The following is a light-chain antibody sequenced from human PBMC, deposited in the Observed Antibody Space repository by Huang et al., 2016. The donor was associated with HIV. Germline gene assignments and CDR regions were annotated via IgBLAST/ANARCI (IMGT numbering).Light chain of an antibody. V-gene: IGKV1-39*01. Sequence: DIQMTQSPLSLSASVGDRVTITCRASQSISSYLNWYQQKPGKAPKVLIYTTCTLQSGVPSRVRGSGSGTDFSLTISRLQPEDFATYYCQQSYRTPWAFGQGTKVEIK. CDR3: QQSYRTPWA. J-gene: IGKJ1*01. CDR2: TTC. CDR1: QSISSY.